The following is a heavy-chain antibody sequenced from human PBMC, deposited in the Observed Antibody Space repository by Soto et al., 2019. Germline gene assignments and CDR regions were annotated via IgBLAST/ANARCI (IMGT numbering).Heavy chain of an antibody. CDR2: IYYSGST. CDR1: GGSISSSSYY. Sequence: SETLSLTCTVSGGSISSSSYYWGWIRQPPGKGLEWIGSIYYSGSTYYNPSLKSRVTISVDTSKNQFSLKLSSVTAADTAVYCCARFAYYYDSSGYSDFDYWGQGTLVTVSS. J-gene: IGHJ4*02. CDR3: ARFAYYYDSSGYSDFDY. V-gene: IGHV4-39*01. D-gene: IGHD3-22*01.